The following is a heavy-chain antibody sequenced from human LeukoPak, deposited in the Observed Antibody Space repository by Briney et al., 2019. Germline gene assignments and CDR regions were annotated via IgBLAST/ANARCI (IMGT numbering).Heavy chain of an antibody. V-gene: IGHV6-1*01. D-gene: IGHD2-15*01. CDR1: GDSVSSNNAA. J-gene: IGHJ5*02. CDR3: ARDYVTATAFWLDP. Sequence: SQTLSLTCAISGDSVSSNNAAWNWIRQSPSRGLEWLGRTYYRSQWYNDYALSVKGRMIINPDTSRNQFSLQLNSVTPEDTAVYYCARDYVTATAFWLDPWGQGTLVTVSS. CDR2: TYYRSQWYN.